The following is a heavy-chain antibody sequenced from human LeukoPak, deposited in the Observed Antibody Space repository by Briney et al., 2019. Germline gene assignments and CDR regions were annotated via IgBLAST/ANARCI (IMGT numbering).Heavy chain of an antibody. CDR3: AKDRASGWYGFHFDY. Sequence: PGGSLRLSCAASGFTFSSYAMSWVRQAPGKGLEWVSAISGSGGSTYYADSVKGRFTISRDSSKNTLYLQMNSLRAEDTAVYYCAKDRASGWYGFHFDYWGQGTLVTVSS. D-gene: IGHD6-19*01. J-gene: IGHJ4*02. CDR2: ISGSGGST. V-gene: IGHV3-23*01. CDR1: GFTFSSYA.